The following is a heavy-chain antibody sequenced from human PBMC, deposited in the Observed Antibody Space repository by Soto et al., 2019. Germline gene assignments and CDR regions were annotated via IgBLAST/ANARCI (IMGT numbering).Heavy chain of an antibody. CDR3: VQDGEYGNFSPFDS. D-gene: IGHD3-10*01. J-gene: IGHJ4*02. CDR2: IRQDGRDK. CDR1: GFSSSRYW. V-gene: IGHV3-7*01. Sequence: EVQLVESGGGLVQPGGSVRLSCVASGFSSSRYWMGWVRQAPGKGLEWVANIRQDGRDKYYMESAKGRFTISRDNAKNSLYLQMDSLRAEDTAIYYCVQDGEYGNFSPFDSWGQGTLVTVSS.